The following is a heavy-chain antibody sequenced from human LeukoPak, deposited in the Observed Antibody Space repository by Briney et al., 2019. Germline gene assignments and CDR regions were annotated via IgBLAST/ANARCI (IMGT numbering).Heavy chain of an antibody. CDR1: GFRFSSYS. CDR3: AKDYHDILTGYSSTPDY. J-gene: IGHJ4*02. D-gene: IGHD3-9*01. CDR2: ISTSSSYI. Sequence: NTGGSLRLSCAASGFRFSSYSMNWVRQAPGKGLEWVSSISTSSSYIFYADSVKGRFTISRDNAKNSLYLQMNSLRAEDTAVYYCAKDYHDILTGYSSTPDYWGQGTLVTVSS. V-gene: IGHV3-21*01.